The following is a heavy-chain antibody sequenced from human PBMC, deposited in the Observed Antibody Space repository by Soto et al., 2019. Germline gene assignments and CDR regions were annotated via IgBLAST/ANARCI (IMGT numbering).Heavy chain of an antibody. V-gene: IGHV3-30*03. CDR3: AIDLLGPSRAYGMDV. J-gene: IGHJ6*02. Sequence: QVQLVESGGGVVQPGRSLRLSCAASGFTFSSYGMHWVRQAPGKGLEWVAVISYDGSNKYYADSVKGRFTISRDNTKNALYLQMNSLRAEDTAVYYCAIDLLGPSRAYGMDVWGQGTTVTVS. CDR2: ISYDGSNK. CDR1: GFTFSSYG. D-gene: IGHD7-27*01.